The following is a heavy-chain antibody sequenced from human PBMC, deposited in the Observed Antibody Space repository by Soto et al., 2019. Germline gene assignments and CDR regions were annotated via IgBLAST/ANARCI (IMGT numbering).Heavy chain of an antibody. V-gene: IGHV4-61*01. CDR1: GDSVSSGNFY. CDR2: VYYSGST. Sequence: SETLSLTCTVSGDSVSSGNFYWTWIRQPSWKGLEWIGYVYYSGSTNYNPSLKSRVTISIDASKNQFSLNLKSVTAADTAVYYCARAYSSGWYYFDYWGQGTLVTVSS. J-gene: IGHJ4*02. D-gene: IGHD6-19*01. CDR3: ARAYSSGWYYFDY.